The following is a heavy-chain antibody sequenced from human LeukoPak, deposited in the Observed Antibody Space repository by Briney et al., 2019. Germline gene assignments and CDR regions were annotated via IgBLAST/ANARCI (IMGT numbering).Heavy chain of an antibody. CDR3: ASPVTPLPY. Sequence: KSGGSLRLSCAASGFTFSTYTVNWIRQAPGKGLEWVSSISSSSTYIYYADSVKGRFTISRDNAKNSLYLQMDSLRAEDTAVYYCASPVTPLPYWGQGTLVTVSS. J-gene: IGHJ4*02. CDR1: GFTFSTYT. D-gene: IGHD4-17*01. V-gene: IGHV3-21*01. CDR2: ISSSSTYI.